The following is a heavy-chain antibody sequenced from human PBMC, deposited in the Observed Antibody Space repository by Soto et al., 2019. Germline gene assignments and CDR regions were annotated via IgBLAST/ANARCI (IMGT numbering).Heavy chain of an antibody. D-gene: IGHD3-10*01. CDR1: GFTFSYYW. J-gene: IGHJ3*01. CDR3: AIGFRGAFDL. Sequence: EVQLLESGGGLVQPGESLRLSCAASGFTFSYYWMHWVRQAPGMGLVWVSRIHSDGSSTTYADSVKGRFTISRDNARNTLYLQMNSLRAEDTAVYYSAIGFRGAFDLWGHVTVLTLSS. CDR2: IHSDGSST. V-gene: IGHV3-74*01.